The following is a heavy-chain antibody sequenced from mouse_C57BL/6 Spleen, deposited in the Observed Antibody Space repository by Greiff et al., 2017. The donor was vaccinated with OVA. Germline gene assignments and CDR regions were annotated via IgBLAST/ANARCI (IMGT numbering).Heavy chain of an antibody. CDR2: ISSGGDYI. J-gene: IGHJ2*01. V-gene: IGHV5-9-1*02. CDR3: TRDGAHLYYSDY. Sequence: EVKLVESGEGLVKPGGSLKLSCAASGFTFSSYAMSWVRQTPEKRLEWVAYISSGGDYIYYADTVKGRFTISRDNARNTLYLQMSSLKSEDTAMYYCTRDGAHLYYSDYWGQGTTLTVSS. CDR1: GFTFSSYA. D-gene: IGHD2-3*01.